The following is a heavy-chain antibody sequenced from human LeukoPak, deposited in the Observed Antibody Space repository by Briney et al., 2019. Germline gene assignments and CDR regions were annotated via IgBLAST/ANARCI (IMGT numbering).Heavy chain of an antibody. CDR2: IYTSGST. J-gene: IGHJ1*01. CDR3: AREWVNYGGNPEYFQH. Sequence: SQTLSLTCTVSGGSISSGSYYWSWIRQPAGKGLEWIGRIYTSGSTNYNPSLKSRVTISVDTSKIQFSLKLSSVTAADTAVYYCAREWVNYGGNPEYFQHWGQGTLVTVSS. CDR1: GGSISSGSYY. V-gene: IGHV4-61*02. D-gene: IGHD4-23*01.